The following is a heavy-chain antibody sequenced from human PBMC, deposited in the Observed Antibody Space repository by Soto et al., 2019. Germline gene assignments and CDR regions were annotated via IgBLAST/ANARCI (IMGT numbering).Heavy chain of an antibody. CDR3: ARNRGSGGRYYFDY. CDR1: GGSIGSTSYY. D-gene: IGHD3-16*01. CDR2: INYSGNT. Sequence: SETLSLTCTVSGGSIGSTSYYWGWIRQPSGEGLEWIGSINYSGNTYYNPSLKSRVTISIDTSKNQFSLKLTSVTAADTAVYSCARNRGSGGRYYFDYWGQGTLVTVSS. J-gene: IGHJ4*02. V-gene: IGHV4-39*01.